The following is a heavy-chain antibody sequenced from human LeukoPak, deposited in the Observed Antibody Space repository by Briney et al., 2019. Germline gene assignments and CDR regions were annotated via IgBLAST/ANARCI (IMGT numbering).Heavy chain of an antibody. CDR2: IKQDGSEK. CDR1: GFTFSTYC. CDR3: AREELGYCSSISCPDYYYYYMDV. J-gene: IGHJ6*03. Sequence: PGGSLRLSCAASGFTFSTYCMSWVRQAPGKGLEWVANIKQDGSEKNYVDSVKGRFTISRDNAKKSLYLQMNSLRAEDTAVYYCAREELGYCSSISCPDYYYYYMDVWGKGTTVTVSS. D-gene: IGHD2-2*01. V-gene: IGHV3-7*01.